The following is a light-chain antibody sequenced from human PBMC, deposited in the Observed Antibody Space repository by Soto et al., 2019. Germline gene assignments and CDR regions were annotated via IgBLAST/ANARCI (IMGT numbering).Light chain of an antibody. CDR2: KAS. CDR1: QSISSW. J-gene: IGKJ1*01. CDR3: QQYNSYWT. Sequence: DIQMTQSPSTLSASVGDRVTITCRASQSISSWLAWYQQKPGKAPKLLIYKASSLESGVPSSFSGSGSGTEFTLTISSLQPDDFETYYCQQYNSYWTFGQGTKVEIK. V-gene: IGKV1-5*03.